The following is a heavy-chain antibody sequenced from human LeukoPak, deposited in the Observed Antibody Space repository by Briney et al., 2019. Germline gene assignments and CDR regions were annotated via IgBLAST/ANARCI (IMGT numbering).Heavy chain of an antibody. V-gene: IGHV4-39*01. CDR3: ARHPERYSYFDY. J-gene: IGHJ4*02. D-gene: IGHD5-18*01. Sequence: SETLSLTCTVSGGSISSSSYYWGWIRQPPGKGLEWIGSIYYTGSAYYNPSLKSRVTMSVDTSKNQFSLRLSSVTAADTAVYSCARHPERYSYFDYLGQGTLVTVSS. CDR1: GGSISSSSYY. CDR2: IYYTGSA.